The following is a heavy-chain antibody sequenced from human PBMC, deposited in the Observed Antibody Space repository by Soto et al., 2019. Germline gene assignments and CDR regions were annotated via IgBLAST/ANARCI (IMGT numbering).Heavy chain of an antibody. D-gene: IGHD3-3*01. Sequence: SATLSLTCTVSGGSISSGDYYCSWIRQPPGKGLELIGYIYYSGSTYYNPSLKSRVTISVDKSKNQFSLKLSSVTAADTAVYYCARVSGSYYDFWSGYYSGYYYYGMDVWGQGTTVT. CDR1: GGSISSGDYY. CDR2: IYYSGST. CDR3: ARVSGSYYDFWSGYYSGYYYYGMDV. J-gene: IGHJ6*02. V-gene: IGHV4-30-4*01.